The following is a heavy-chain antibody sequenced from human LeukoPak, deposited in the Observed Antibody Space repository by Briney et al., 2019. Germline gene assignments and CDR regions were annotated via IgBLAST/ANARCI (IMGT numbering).Heavy chain of an antibody. Sequence: SQTLPLTCAISGDSVSSNSAAWNWIRQSPSRGLEWLGRTYYRSKWYNDYAVSVKSRVTINPDTSKNQFSLQLNSVTPEDTAVYYCARDPRIAAAADYWYFDLWGCGTLVTVSS. CDR1: GDSVSSNSAA. CDR2: TYYRSKWYN. V-gene: IGHV6-1*01. CDR3: ARDPRIAAAADYWYFDL. D-gene: IGHD6-13*01. J-gene: IGHJ2*01.